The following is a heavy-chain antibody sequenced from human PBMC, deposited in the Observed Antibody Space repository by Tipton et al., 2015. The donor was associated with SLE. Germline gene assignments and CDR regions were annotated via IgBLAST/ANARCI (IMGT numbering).Heavy chain of an antibody. J-gene: IGHJ3*02. CDR3: ARDPFSGTSRAEDI. D-gene: IGHD1-26*01. CDR1: GGSITSGSYY. Sequence: TLSLTCTVSGGSITSGSYYWSWIRQPAGKGLEWIGRIHMGGSTNYKPSLKSRVTISVDTSKNQFSLNLSSVTAADTAIYYCARDPFSGTSRAEDIWGQGTMVTVSS. CDR2: IHMGGST. V-gene: IGHV4-61*02.